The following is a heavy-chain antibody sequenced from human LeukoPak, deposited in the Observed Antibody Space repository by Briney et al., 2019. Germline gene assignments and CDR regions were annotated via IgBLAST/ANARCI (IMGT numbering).Heavy chain of an antibody. CDR2: ISAYNGNT. J-gene: IGHJ3*02. CDR1: GYTFTSYG. V-gene: IGHV1-18*01. D-gene: IGHD3-22*01. Sequence: ASVTVSCKASGYTFTSYGISWVRQAPGQGLEWMGWISAYNGNTNYAQKLQGRVTMTTDTSTSAAYMELRSLRSDDTAVYYCARGVDSSGYSALDAFDIWGQGTMVTVSS. CDR3: ARGVDSSGYSALDAFDI.